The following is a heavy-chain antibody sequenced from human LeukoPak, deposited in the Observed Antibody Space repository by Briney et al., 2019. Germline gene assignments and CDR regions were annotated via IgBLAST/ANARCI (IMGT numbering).Heavy chain of an antibody. V-gene: IGHV3-43*02. J-gene: IGHJ4*02. D-gene: IGHD6-13*01. Sequence: GGSLRLSCAASGFTFDDYAMHWVRQAPGKGLEWVSLISGDGGSTYYADSVKGRFTISRDNSKNSLYLQMNSLRTEDTAMYYCARHREGSSWPRGSLDYWGQGTLVTVSS. CDR2: ISGDGGST. CDR3: ARHREGSSWPRGSLDY. CDR1: GFTFDDYA.